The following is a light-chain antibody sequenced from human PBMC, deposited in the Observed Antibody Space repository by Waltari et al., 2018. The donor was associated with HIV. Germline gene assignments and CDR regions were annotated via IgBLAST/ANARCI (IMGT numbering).Light chain of an antibody. CDR1: TNDIGSYKS. CDR3: SSYSRGALL. V-gene: IGLV2-14*01. J-gene: IGLJ2*01. Sequence: QSVLTQPASVSGSPGQSPTLSCTGTTNDIGSYKSVSWYQQSPDKAPKLIIYEVSNRPSGISSRFSGSKSGNTASLTISGLQADDEAYYHCSSYSRGALLFGGGTKVTVL. CDR2: EVS.